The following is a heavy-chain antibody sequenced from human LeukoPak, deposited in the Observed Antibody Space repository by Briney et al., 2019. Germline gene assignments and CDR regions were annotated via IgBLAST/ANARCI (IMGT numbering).Heavy chain of an antibody. Sequence: GGSLRLSCEASASTFRKYSLNWVRQAPGKGLEWVSSISSGSSYKYYADSVKGRFTISRDNAGNSLYLQMDNLRAEDTAVYYCAREGGADLGYYYMDVWGKGTTVTVSS. V-gene: IGHV3-21*01. CDR3: AREGGADLGYYYMDV. CDR1: ASTFRKYS. D-gene: IGHD2-21*02. J-gene: IGHJ6*03. CDR2: ISSGSSYK.